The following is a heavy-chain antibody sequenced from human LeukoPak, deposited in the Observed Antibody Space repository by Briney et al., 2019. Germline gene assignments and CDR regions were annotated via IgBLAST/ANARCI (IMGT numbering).Heavy chain of an antibody. Sequence: GGSLRLSCAASGFTYSSYEMNWVRQAPGKGLEWVSYISSSGSTIYYADSVKGRFTISRDNAKNSLYLQMNSLRAEDTAVYYCVRGRIPAPLFDPWGQGTLVTVSS. CDR2: ISSSGSTI. V-gene: IGHV3-48*03. CDR3: VRGRIPAPLFDP. D-gene: IGHD2-2*01. CDR1: GFTYSSYE. J-gene: IGHJ5*02.